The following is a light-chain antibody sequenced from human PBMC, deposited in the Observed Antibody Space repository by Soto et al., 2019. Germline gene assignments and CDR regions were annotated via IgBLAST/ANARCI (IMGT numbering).Light chain of an antibody. V-gene: IGKV1-39*01. CDR2: AAS. CDR3: QHSYSTPYT. Sequence: DIQMTQSPSSLSASVGDRVTITCRASQSISSYLNWYQQKPGKDPKLLIYAASILQSGVPSRFSGSGSGTDFTLTISSLQPEDFATYYCQHSYSTPYTFGQGTKLEIK. CDR1: QSISSY. J-gene: IGKJ2*01.